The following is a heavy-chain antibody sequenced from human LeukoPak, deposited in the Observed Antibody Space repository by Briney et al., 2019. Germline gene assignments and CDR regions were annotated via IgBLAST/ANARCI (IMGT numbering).Heavy chain of an antibody. CDR2: ISGSGGST. CDR1: GFTFSSYA. CDR3: AISYGGNSGAFDY. V-gene: IGHV3-23*01. J-gene: IGHJ4*02. D-gene: IGHD4-17*01. Sequence: GGSLRLSCAASGFTFSSYAMSWVRQAPGKGLEWVSAISGSGGSTYYADSVKGRFTISRDNSKNTLYLQMNSLRAEDTAVSYCAISYGGNSGAFDYWGQGTLVTVSS.